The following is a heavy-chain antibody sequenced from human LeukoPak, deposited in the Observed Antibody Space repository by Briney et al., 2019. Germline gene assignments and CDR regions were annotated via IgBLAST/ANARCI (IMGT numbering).Heavy chain of an antibody. D-gene: IGHD2-2*01. CDR3: AKGYCSSTSCRADY. Sequence: GRSLRLSCAASGFTFSSYAIHWVRQAPGKGLEWVTLISYDGSNKYYADSVKGRFTISRDNSKNTLYLQMNSLRAEDTAVYYCAKGYCSSTSCRADYWGQGTLVTGSS. CDR1: GFTFSSYA. J-gene: IGHJ4*02. V-gene: IGHV3-30-3*01. CDR2: ISYDGSNK.